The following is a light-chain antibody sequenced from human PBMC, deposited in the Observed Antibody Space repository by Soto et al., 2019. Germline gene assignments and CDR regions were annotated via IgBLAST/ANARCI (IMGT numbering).Light chain of an antibody. CDR3: QQYYSTTWT. Sequence: DIVMTQSPDSLAVSLGERATINCKSSQSVLYSSNNKNYLAWYQQKPGQPPKLLIYWASTRESGVPDRFSGSGSGTDFTLTNSSLQAEDVAVYDCQQYYSTTWTFGQGTKVEIK. CDR2: WAS. J-gene: IGKJ1*01. V-gene: IGKV4-1*01. CDR1: QSVLYSSNNKNY.